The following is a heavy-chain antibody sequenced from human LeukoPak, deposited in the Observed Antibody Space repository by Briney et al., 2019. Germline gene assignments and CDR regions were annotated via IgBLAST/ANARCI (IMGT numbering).Heavy chain of an antibody. V-gene: IGHV4-61*01. CDR2: IYYSGST. D-gene: IGHD6-19*01. CDR3: ARARMSSGRYDY. Sequence: PSETLSLTCTVSGYSISSGYYWGWIRQPPGKGLEWIGYIYYSGSTNYNPSLKSRVTISVDTSKNQFSLKLSSVTAADTAVYYCARARMSSGRYDYWGQGTLVTVSS. J-gene: IGHJ4*02. CDR1: GYSISSGYY.